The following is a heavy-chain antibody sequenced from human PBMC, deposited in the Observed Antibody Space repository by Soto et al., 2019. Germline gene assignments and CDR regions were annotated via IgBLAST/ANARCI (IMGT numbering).Heavy chain of an antibody. CDR3: GAERGGGGY. D-gene: IGHD3-10*01. V-gene: IGHV3-53*01. CDR1: GFTVSNNY. CDR2: IYSGGYT. J-gene: IGHJ4*02. Sequence: EVQLVESGGGLIQPGGSLRLSCAVSGFTVSNNYMSWVRQAPGKGLEGVSVIYSGGYTAYGDSVKGRFTISRDNSKNTLYLKREALGPDDAAVFFWGAERGGGGYWGQGTLVTVSS.